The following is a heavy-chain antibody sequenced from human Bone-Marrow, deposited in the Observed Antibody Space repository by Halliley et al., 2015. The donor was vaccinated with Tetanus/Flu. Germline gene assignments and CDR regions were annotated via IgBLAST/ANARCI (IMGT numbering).Heavy chain of an antibody. D-gene: IGHD3-16*01. CDR2: MYYTGST. V-gene: IGHV4-59*11. Sequence: TLSLTCIVSGGSISSHYWSWIRQPPGKGLEWIGYMYYTGSTKYNPSLRSRVTISVDTSKNQFSLKLSSVSAADTAVYYCAREASLEYDYGWGSSHLTWFDPWGQGTLVTVSS. J-gene: IGHJ5*02. CDR3: AREASLEYDYGWGSSHLTWFDP. CDR1: GGSISSHY.